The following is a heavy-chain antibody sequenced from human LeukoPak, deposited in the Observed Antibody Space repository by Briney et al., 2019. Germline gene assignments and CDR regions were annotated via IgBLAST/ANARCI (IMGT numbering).Heavy chain of an antibody. CDR1: GGSISSYY. D-gene: IGHD1-26*01. V-gene: IGHV4-59*01. J-gene: IGHJ4*02. Sequence: SETLSLACTVSGGSISSYYWSWIRQPPGKGLEWIGYIYYSGSTNYNPSLKSRVTISVDTSKNQFSLKLSSVTAADTAVYYCARGVYYGTFDYWGQGTLVTVSS. CDR2: IYYSGST. CDR3: ARGVYYGTFDY.